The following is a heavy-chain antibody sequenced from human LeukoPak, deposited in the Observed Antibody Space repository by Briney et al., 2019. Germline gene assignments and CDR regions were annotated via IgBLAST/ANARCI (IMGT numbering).Heavy chain of an antibody. J-gene: IGHJ4*02. CDR2: IGGSDGTT. Sequence: GGSLRLSCAASGFTFSRYAMLWVRQSPGKGLEWVSAIGGSDGTTYYADSVKGRCIISRDNYKNILYLQMNSLRVEDTAIYYCAKVLDSGSFPNYWGQGTLATVSS. V-gene: IGHV3-23*01. CDR1: GFTFSRYA. D-gene: IGHD1-26*01. CDR3: AKVLDSGSFPNY.